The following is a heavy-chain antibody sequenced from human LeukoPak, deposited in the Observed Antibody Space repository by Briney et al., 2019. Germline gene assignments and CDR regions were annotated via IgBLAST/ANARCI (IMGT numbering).Heavy chain of an antibody. Sequence: GGSLRLSCAASGFTVTTNYMSWVRQAPGKGLEWVSVIYSGGSTYYADSVKGRFTISRHNSKNTLYLQMDSLRDEDTAVYYCARGDFRSGYYPGLDWSQGTLVTVSS. CDR3: ARGDFRSGYYPGLD. CDR1: GFTVTTNY. J-gene: IGHJ4*02. D-gene: IGHD3-3*01. CDR2: IYSGGST. V-gene: IGHV3-53*04.